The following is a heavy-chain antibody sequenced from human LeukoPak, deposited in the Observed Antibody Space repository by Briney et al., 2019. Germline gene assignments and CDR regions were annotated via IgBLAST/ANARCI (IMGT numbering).Heavy chain of an antibody. CDR2: IFHSGST. D-gene: IGHD3-10*01. V-gene: IGHV4-38-2*01. J-gene: IGHJ3*02. Sequence: SETLSLTCAVSGYSISSDSYWGWIRQPPGKGLEWIATIFHSGSTYYNPSLESRVTTSVDTSKNQFSLRLSSVTAADTAVYYCARHSQWGVIPWTFEIWGQGTMVTISS. CDR3: ARHSQWGVIPWTFEI. CDR1: GYSISSDSY.